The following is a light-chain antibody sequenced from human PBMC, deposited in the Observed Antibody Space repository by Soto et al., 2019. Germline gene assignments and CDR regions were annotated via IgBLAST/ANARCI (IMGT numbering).Light chain of an antibody. J-gene: IGKJ2*01. CDR2: GAP. CDR1: QSISSSY. CDR3: QQLET. Sequence: EIVLTQSPGTLSLSPGERATLSCRASQSISSSYLAWYQQKPGQAPRLIIYGAPSRATGIPDRFSGSGSGTDFTLTISRLEPEDFAVYYCQQLETFGQGTKLEIK. V-gene: IGKV3-20*01.